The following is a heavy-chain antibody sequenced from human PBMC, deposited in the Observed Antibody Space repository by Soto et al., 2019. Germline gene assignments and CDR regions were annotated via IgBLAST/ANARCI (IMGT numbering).Heavy chain of an antibody. V-gene: IGHV4-30-4*01. CDR2: IYYSGST. CDR1: GGSISSGDYY. D-gene: IGHD2-2*01. Sequence: QVQLQESGPGLVKPSQTLSLTCTVSGGSISSGDYYWSWIRQPPGKGLEWIGHIYYSGSTYYNPSLKSRVTISVDTSKNQFSLKLSSVTAADTAVYYCARGGSIVVVPAAMNYYYYGMDVWGQGTTVTVSS. J-gene: IGHJ6*02. CDR3: ARGGSIVVVPAAMNYYYYGMDV.